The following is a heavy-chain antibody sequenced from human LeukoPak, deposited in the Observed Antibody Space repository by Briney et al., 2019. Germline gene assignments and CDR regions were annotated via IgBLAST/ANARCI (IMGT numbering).Heavy chain of an antibody. CDR3: AGAPLSDTAMVTLDY. J-gene: IGHJ4*02. D-gene: IGHD5-18*01. Sequence: ASVKVSCKASGYTFTGYYMHWVRQAPGQGLEWMGGIIPIFGTANYAQKFQGRVTITADESTSTAYMELSSLRSEDTAVYYCAGAPLSDTAMVTLDYWGQGTLVTVSS. V-gene: IGHV1-69*13. CDR2: IIPIFGTA. CDR1: GYTFTGYY.